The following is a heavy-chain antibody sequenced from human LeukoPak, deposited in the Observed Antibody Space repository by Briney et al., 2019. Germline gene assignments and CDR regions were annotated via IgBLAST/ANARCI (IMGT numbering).Heavy chain of an antibody. D-gene: IGHD5-12*01. CDR3: ARKGASGYGDY. V-gene: IGHV3-74*01. CDR1: GLTFSNYW. CDR2: INPDGSST. Sequence: PGGSLRLSCAASGLTFSNYWMHWVRQAPGKGLVWVSRINPDGSSTTYGDSVKGRFTISRDNAKNTLYLQMNSLRAEDTAVYYCARKGASGYGDYWGQGTLVTVSS. J-gene: IGHJ4*02.